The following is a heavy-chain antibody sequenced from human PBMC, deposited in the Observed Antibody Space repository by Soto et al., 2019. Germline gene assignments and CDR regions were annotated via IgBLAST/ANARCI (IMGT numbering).Heavy chain of an antibody. V-gene: IGHV4-59*11. J-gene: IGHJ4*02. CDR3: ERANWYFDY. Sequence: SETLSLTCTGSGGSINDHYWSWIRQPPGQGLEWIGYIYYSGSTNYSPSLKSRVTISVDTSKNQFSLKLSSLTAADTAIYYCERANWYFDYWGQGTLVTVSS. D-gene: IGHD7-27*01. CDR1: GGSINDHY. CDR2: IYYSGST.